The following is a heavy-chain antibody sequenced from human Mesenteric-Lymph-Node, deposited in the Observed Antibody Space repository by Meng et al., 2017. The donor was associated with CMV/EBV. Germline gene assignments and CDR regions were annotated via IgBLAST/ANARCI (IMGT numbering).Heavy chain of an antibody. V-gene: IGHV3-13*01. CDR3: VRGSDFDN. CDR1: GFTFSSYD. CDR2: IGTAGDT. D-gene: IGHD6-6*01. Sequence: GESLKISCAASGFTFSSYDMHWVRQATGKGLEWVSAIGTAGDTYYPGSVKGRFTISRDNAENMLYLQMSSLRDDDTAMYYCVRGSDFDNWGQGTLVTVSS. J-gene: IGHJ4*02.